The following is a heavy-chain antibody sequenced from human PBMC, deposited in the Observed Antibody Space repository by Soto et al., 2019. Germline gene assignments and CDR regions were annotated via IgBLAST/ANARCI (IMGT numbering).Heavy chain of an antibody. J-gene: IGHJ4*02. V-gene: IGHV3-53*02. CDR1: GFTVSSNY. CDR2: IYSDGTT. Sequence: EVQLVETGGGLIQPGGSLRLSCAVSGFTVSSNYMNWVRQAPGKGLEWVSIIYSDGTTSYADSVKGRFTISRDNFKNTLHLQMISLRAEDTAVYYCANLSNWGQGPVVTVSS. CDR3: ANLSN. D-gene: IGHD6-6*01.